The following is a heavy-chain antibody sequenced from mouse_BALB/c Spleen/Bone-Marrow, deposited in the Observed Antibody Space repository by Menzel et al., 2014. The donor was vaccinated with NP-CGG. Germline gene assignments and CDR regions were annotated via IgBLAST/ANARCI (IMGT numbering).Heavy chain of an antibody. Sequence: VQLQQSGPELVKPGASMTISCKASGYSFTGYTMNWVKQSHGKNLEWIGLINPYNGGTSYNQNFKGKATLTVDKSASTEYMELLSLTSEDSAVYYCAREGNYDYAWFAYWGQGTLVTVSA. V-gene: IGHV1-25*01. J-gene: IGHJ3*01. CDR2: INPYNGGT. CDR1: GYSFTGYT. CDR3: AREGNYDYAWFAY. D-gene: IGHD2-4*01.